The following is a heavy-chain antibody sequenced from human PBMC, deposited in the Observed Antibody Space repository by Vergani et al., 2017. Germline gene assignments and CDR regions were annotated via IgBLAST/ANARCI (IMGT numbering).Heavy chain of an antibody. V-gene: IGHV3-30*02. D-gene: IGHD3-22*01. CDR2: IRYDGSNK. Sequence: QVQLVESGGGVVQPVGSLRLSCAASGFTFSSYGMHWVRQAPGKGLEWVAFIRYDGSNKYYADSVKGRFTISRDNSKNTLYLQMNSLRAEDTAVYYCAKEASEDSSGYYYHFDYWGQGTLVTVSS. CDR3: AKEASEDSSGYYYHFDY. J-gene: IGHJ4*02. CDR1: GFTFSSYG.